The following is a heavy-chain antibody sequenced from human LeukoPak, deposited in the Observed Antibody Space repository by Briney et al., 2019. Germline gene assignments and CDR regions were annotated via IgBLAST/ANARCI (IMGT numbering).Heavy chain of an antibody. Sequence: SETLSLTCADYGGSFSGYYWSWIRQPPGKGLEWIGEINHSGSTNYNPSLKSRVTISVDTSKNQFSPKLSSVTAADTAVYYCAIVGATPDYWGQGTLVTVSS. CDR3: AIVGATPDY. J-gene: IGHJ4*02. CDR1: GGSFSGYY. CDR2: INHSGST. V-gene: IGHV4-34*01. D-gene: IGHD1-26*01.